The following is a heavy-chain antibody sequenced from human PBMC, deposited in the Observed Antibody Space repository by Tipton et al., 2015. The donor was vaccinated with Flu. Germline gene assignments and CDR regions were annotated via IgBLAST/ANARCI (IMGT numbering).Heavy chain of an antibody. Sequence: QLVQSGGGLIQPGGSLRLSCAASGFTIRNTFMSWVRQAPGKGLKWVSIIYTDDSTYYADSVKGRFTISRDTSKNTVYLQTNSLTTEDTAVYYCATLGNSGTDGFDIWGQGVMVTISS. CDR3: ATLGNSGTDGFDI. CDR1: GFTIRNTF. D-gene: IGHD5-12*01. V-gene: IGHV3-66*03. J-gene: IGHJ3*02. CDR2: IYTDDST.